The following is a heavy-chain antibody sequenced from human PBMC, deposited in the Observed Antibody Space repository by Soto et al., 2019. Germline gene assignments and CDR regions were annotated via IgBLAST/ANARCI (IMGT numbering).Heavy chain of an antibody. Sequence: SETLSLTCAVSGYSIGSGYYWAWIRQSPGKGLEWIGGIYHAGSVYYNPSLNGRVALSMDTSKNHFSLKLTSVTAADTAVYYCARTFDYYGMDVWGQGTTVTV. V-gene: IGHV4-38-2*01. J-gene: IGHJ6*02. CDR2: IYHAGSV. CDR3: ARTFDYYGMDV. CDR1: GYSIGSGYY.